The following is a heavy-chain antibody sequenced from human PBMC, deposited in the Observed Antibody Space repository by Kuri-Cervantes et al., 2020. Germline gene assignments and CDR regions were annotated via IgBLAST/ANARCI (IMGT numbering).Heavy chain of an antibody. Sequence: GESLKISCAASGFTFSDYYMTWIRQSPGKGLEWVSYISDSGSTIYYADSVKGRFTISRDNAKNSLYLQMNSLRAEDTAVYYCAKRDNNYNYYMDVWGKGTTVTVSS. D-gene: IGHD5-24*01. V-gene: IGHV3-11*01. CDR2: ISDSGSTI. CDR1: GFTFSDYY. J-gene: IGHJ6*03. CDR3: AKRDNNYNYYMDV.